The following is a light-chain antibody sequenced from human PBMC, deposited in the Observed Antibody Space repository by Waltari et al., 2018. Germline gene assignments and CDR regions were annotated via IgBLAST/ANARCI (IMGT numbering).Light chain of an antibody. J-gene: IGKJ2*01. CDR1: QGISSW. CDR2: AAS. CDR3: MQALQTPPT. V-gene: IGKV1D-16*01. Sequence: DIQMTQSPSSLSASVGDKVTITCHASQGISSWLAWYQQKPGKAPKPLIYAASSLQSGVPSRFSGSGSGTDFTLKISRVEAEDVGVYYCMQALQTPPTFGQGTKLEI.